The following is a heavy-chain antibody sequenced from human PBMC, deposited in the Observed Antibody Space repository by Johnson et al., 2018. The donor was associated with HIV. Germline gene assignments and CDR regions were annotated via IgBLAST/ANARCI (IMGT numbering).Heavy chain of an antibody. CDR2: ISWNSGSI. CDR3: AGRDLLRAFDI. J-gene: IGHJ3*02. CDR1: GFTFDDYG. D-gene: IGHD2-15*01. Sequence: VQLVESGGGVVRPGGSLRLSCAASGFTFDDYGMSWVRQAPGKGLEWVSGISWNSGSIGYADSVKGRFTTSRDNANNSLYLQMNSLRAEDTAVYYCAGRDLLRAFDIWGQGTMVTVSS. V-gene: IGHV3-20*04.